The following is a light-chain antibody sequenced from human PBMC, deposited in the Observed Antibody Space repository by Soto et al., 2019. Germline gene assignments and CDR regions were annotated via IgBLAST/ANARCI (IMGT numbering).Light chain of an antibody. J-gene: IGKJ4*01. CDR1: QSISSW. CDR2: KAS. Sequence: DIQMTQSPSTLSASVGDRVTITCRASQSISSWLAWYQQKPGKAPKLLIYKASNLESGVPSRFSDSGSGTEFTLTISSLQPDDFATYYCQQYNSVSLLTFGGGTKVDIK. CDR3: QQYNSVSLLT. V-gene: IGKV1-5*03.